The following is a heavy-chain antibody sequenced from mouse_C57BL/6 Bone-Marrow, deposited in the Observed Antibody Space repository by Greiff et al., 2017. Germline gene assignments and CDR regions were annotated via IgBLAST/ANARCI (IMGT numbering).Heavy chain of an antibody. J-gene: IGHJ3*01. CDR3: ARRDAVLGWVAD. D-gene: IGHD4-1*01. CDR2: IYPRRGNT. V-gene: IGHV1-81*01. Sequence: VQLQQSGAEPARPGASVKLSCKASGYNFTSYGISWVKQRTGQGLEWIGEIYPRRGNTYYNEKFKGKATLTADKSSSTAYMELRSLTSEDSAVYFCARRDAVLGWVADWGQGTRVTVSA. CDR1: GYNFTSYG.